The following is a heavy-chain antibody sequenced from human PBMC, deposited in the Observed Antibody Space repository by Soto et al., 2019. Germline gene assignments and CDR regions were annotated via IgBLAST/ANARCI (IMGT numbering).Heavy chain of an antibody. V-gene: IGHV4-59*01. D-gene: IGHD1-1*01. CDR2: IYSSGST. J-gene: IGHJ4*02. Sequence: NPSETLSLTCTVSGGSISDYYWSWIRQPPGKGLEWIGYIYSSGSTNYNPSLKSRVTISVDTSKDQFSLKLSSVTAADTAVYYCARGRVVSGTDYWGQGALVTVSS. CDR1: GGSISDYY. CDR3: ARGRVVSGTDY.